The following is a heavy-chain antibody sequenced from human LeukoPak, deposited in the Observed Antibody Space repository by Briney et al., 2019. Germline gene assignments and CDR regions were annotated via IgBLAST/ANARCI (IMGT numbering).Heavy chain of an antibody. V-gene: IGHV3-7*01. D-gene: IGHD2-15*01. CDR1: GFTFSHFW. CDR2: IKKTGSET. J-gene: IGHJ4*02. Sequence: GGSLRLSCAASGFTFSHFWMSWVRQAPGKGLEWVAYIKKTGSETYYVDSVKGRFTITRDNTRSSLFLQMYSLRAEDTAVYFCAREDGYCSGGNCFSYFDSWGQGTLVTVSS. CDR3: AREDGYCSGGNCFSYFDS.